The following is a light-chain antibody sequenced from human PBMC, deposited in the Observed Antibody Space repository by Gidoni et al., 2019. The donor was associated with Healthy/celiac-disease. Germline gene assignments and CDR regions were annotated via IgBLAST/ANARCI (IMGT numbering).Light chain of an antibody. V-gene: IGKV2-28*01. J-gene: IGKJ1*01. Sequence: DIVMTQSPLSLLVTPGEPASISCRSSQSLLHSNGYNYLDWYLQKPGKSPQRLISLGSNRASGVPDRFSGSGSGTDFTLKISRVEAEDVGVYYCMQALQTPWTFGQGTKVEIK. CDR1: QSLLHSNGYNY. CDR3: MQALQTPWT. CDR2: LGS.